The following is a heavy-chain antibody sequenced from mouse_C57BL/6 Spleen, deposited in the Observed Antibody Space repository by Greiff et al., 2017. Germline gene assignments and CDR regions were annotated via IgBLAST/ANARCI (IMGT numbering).Heavy chain of an antibody. V-gene: IGHV1-81*01. Sequence: VKLMESGAELARPGASVKLSCKASGYTFTSYGISWVKQRTGQGLEWIGEIYPRSGNTYYNEKFKGKATLTADKSSSTAYMELRSLTSEDSAVYFCARSDETAQATWFAYWGQGTLVTVSA. J-gene: IGHJ3*01. D-gene: IGHD3-2*02. CDR3: ARSDETAQATWFAY. CDR1: GYTFTSYG. CDR2: IYPRSGNT.